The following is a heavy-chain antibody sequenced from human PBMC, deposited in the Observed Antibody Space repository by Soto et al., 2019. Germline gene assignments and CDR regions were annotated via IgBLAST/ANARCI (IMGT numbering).Heavy chain of an antibody. V-gene: IGHV4-59*08. CDR3: ARGGTYLDC. CDR2: IYYSGST. Sequence: TSETLSLTCTVSGGSISSYYWSWIRQPPEKGLEWIGYIYYSGSTNYNPSLKSRVTISVDTSKNQFSLKVRSMTAADTAVYYCARGGTYLDCWGQATLVPVSA. J-gene: IGHJ4*02. D-gene: IGHD3-16*01. CDR1: GGSISSYY.